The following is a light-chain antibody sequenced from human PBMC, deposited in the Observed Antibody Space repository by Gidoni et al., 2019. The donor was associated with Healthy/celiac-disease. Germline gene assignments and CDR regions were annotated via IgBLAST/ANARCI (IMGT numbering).Light chain of an antibody. J-gene: IGKJ4*01. CDR2: DAS. CDR3: QQRSNWPPLT. Sequence: IVLTQSPDTLSLSPGERATLSFRSSQCVSSYLAWYQQKPGQAPRLLIYDASNRATGIPARFSGSGSGTDFTLTISSLEPEDFAVYYCQQRSNWPPLTFGGGTKVEIK. V-gene: IGKV3-11*01. CDR1: QCVSSY.